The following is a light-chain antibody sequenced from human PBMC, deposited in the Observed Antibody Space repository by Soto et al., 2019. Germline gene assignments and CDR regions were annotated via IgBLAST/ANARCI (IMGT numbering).Light chain of an antibody. CDR3: QSYDSSLSGYV. V-gene: IGLV1-40*01. CDR1: SSNIGAGYD. CDR2: GNT. J-gene: IGLJ1*01. Sequence: QLVLTQPPSVSGAPGQRVTISCTGSSSNIGAGYDVSWYQQLPGTAPKFLIYGNTDRPSGVPDRFSGSKSGTSASLAITGLQAEDEADYYCQSYDSSLSGYVFGTGTKLTVL.